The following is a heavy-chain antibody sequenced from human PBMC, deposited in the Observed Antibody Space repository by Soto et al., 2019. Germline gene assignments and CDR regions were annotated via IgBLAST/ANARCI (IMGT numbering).Heavy chain of an antibody. CDR3: ARDLGGYDLYGPDT. D-gene: IGHD5-12*01. J-gene: IGHJ5*02. CDR2: INLNSGYT. Sequence: ASVKVSCKTSGDTFTDSSMHWVRQAPGQGLEWMGWINLNSGYTNYAEKFRGRVTMTRDTSIITAYMELTRLKSDDTAVYYCARDLGGYDLYGPDTWGQGTLVTVSS. V-gene: IGHV1-2*02. CDR1: GDTFTDSS.